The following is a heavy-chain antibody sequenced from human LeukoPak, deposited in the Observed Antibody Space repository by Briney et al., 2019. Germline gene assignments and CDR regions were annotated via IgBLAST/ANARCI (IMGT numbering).Heavy chain of an antibody. CDR1: GFTFDDYG. CDR3: AKGPSGYSSGDNWFDP. Sequence: GGSLRLSCAASGFTFDDYGMSWVRQAPGKGLEWVSGINWNGGSTGYADSVKGRFTISRDNSKNTLYLQMNSLRAEDTTVYYCAKGPSGYSSGDNWFDPWGQGTQVTVSS. V-gene: IGHV3-20*04. CDR2: INWNGGST. J-gene: IGHJ5*02. D-gene: IGHD6-19*01.